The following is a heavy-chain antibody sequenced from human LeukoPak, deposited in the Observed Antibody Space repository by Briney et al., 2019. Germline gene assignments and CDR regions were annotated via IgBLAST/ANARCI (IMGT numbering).Heavy chain of an antibody. CDR3: ARGPEYYDFWSGYYYYGMDV. Sequence: ASVKVSCKASGYTFTSYGISWVRPAPGQGLEWMGWISAYNGNTNYAQKLQGRVTMTTDTSTSTAYMELRSLRSDDTAVYYCARGPEYYDFWSGYYYYGMDVWGQGTTVTVSS. V-gene: IGHV1-18*01. D-gene: IGHD3-3*01. CDR1: GYTFTSYG. J-gene: IGHJ6*02. CDR2: ISAYNGNT.